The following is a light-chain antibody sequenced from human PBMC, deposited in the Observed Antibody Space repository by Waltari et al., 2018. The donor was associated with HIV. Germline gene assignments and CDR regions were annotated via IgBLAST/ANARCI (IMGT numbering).Light chain of an antibody. CDR1: KPNIGAGHA. V-gene: IGLV1-40*01. Sequence: QSVLTQPPSLSGAPGQRVTISCTGSKPNIGAGHAVHWYQKVSGTATKPLIHGNNRRPSRVPGRFSGAKADTSASLDITGLQAEDEADYYCQAWDDSLSGYVFGTGSKVTVL. J-gene: IGLJ1*01. CDR3: QAWDDSLSGYV. CDR2: GNN.